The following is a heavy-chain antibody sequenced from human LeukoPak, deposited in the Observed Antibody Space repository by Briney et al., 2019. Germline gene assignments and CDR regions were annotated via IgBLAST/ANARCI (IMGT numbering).Heavy chain of an antibody. V-gene: IGHV3-23*01. CDR3: ASHTSGYYFSDYFDY. J-gene: IGHJ4*02. CDR1: GFTFSNYA. Sequence: GGSLRLSCAASGFTFSNYAMSWVRQAPGKGLEWVSVISGSGGSLYYADSVKGRFTISRDNSKNTLFLQMNSLRAEDTAVYYCASHTSGYYFSDYFDYWGQGTLVTVSS. CDR2: ISGSGGSL. D-gene: IGHD6-19*01.